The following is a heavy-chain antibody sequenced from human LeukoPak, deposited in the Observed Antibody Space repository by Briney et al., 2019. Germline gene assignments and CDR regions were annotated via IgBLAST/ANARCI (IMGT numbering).Heavy chain of an antibody. CDR2: INQDANER. CDR3: AAGDSFDY. CDR1: GLSFGNYW. V-gene: IGHV3-7*01. Sequence: VGSLRLSXAVSGLSFGNYWMSWVRQAPGKGLEWVANINQDANERYYVDSVKGRYTISRDNAKNSLYLQVNSLRAEDTAVYYCAAGDSFDYWGQGALVTVSS. J-gene: IGHJ4*02.